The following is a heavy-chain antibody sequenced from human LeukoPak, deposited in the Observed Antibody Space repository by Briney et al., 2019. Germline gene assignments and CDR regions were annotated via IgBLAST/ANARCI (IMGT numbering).Heavy chain of an antibody. V-gene: IGHV4-59*01. Sequence: PTQTLSLTCTVSGGSITSYFCGWIRQFPGKGLECLGYISYSGSTNYNPSLRSRVTISVDTSKNQFSLNLNSVTAADTAVYYCAREGDYEGFDGWGQGTLVTVSS. CDR2: ISYSGST. CDR3: AREGDYEGFDG. CDR1: GGSITSYF. D-gene: IGHD3-16*01. J-gene: IGHJ4*02.